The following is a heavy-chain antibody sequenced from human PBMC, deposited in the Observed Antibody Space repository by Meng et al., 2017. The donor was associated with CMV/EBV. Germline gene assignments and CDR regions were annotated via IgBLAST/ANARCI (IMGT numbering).Heavy chain of an antibody. V-gene: IGHV4-4*07. CDR3: ARDSSGWYPHFDY. D-gene: IGHD6-19*01. J-gene: IGHJ4*02. CDR1: GGSISSYD. Sequence: VTLQESVSGLVTPSEVLSLTCTCCGGSISSYDLSWLRQPAGKGLEWIGHNYTSGSTNYNPSLKSRVTMSVDTSKNQFSLKLSSVTAADTAVYYCARDSSGWYPHFDYWGQGTLVTVSS. CDR2: NYTSGST.